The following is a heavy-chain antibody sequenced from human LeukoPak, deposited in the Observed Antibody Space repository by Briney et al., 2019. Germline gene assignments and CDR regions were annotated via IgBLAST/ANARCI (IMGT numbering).Heavy chain of an antibody. CDR1: GGSISSSSYY. D-gene: IGHD2-2*01. Sequence: SETLSLTCTVSGGSISSSSYYWGWIRQPPGKGLEWIGSIYYSGSTYYNPSLNSRVTISVDTSKNQFSLKLSSVTAADTAVYYCARDWVVPAARKAGDLHYYYYYMDVWGKGTTVTVSS. V-gene: IGHV4-39*07. J-gene: IGHJ6*03. CDR2: IYYSGST. CDR3: ARDWVVPAARKAGDLHYYYYYMDV.